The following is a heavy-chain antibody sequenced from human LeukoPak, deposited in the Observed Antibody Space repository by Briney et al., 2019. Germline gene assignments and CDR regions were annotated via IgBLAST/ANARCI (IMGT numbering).Heavy chain of an antibody. CDR2: ISYDGSNK. J-gene: IGHJ4*02. Sequence: GRSLRLSCAASGFTFSSYGMHWVRQAPGKGLEWVAVISYDGSNKYYADSVKGRFTISRDNSKNTLYLQMNSLRAEDTAVYYCAREWEGDGYNRHFDYWGQGTLVTVSS. V-gene: IGHV3-30*03. CDR1: GFTFSSYG. D-gene: IGHD5-24*01. CDR3: AREWEGDGYNRHFDY.